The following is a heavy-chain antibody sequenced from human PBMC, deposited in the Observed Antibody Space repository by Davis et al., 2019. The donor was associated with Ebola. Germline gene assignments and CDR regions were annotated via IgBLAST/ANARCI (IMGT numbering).Heavy chain of an antibody. J-gene: IGHJ4*02. Sequence: ASVKVSCKASGYTFTSYGISWVRQAPGQGLEWMGWISAYNGKINYAQKLQGRVTVTTDTSTSTAYMELRSLRSEDTAVNYCARSALGFGELFPLDYWGQGTLVTVSS. CDR1: GYTFTSYG. D-gene: IGHD3-10*01. V-gene: IGHV1-18*04. CDR2: ISAYNGKI. CDR3: ARSALGFGELFPLDY.